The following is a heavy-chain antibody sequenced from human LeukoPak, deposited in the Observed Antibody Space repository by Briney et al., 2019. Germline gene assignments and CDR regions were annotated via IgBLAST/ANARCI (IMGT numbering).Heavy chain of an antibody. CDR1: GFTFSSYG. J-gene: IGHJ4*02. CDR3: AKPRTYYDILTAIDY. D-gene: IGHD3-9*01. Sequence: GGSLRLSCAASGFTFSSYGMHWVRQAPGKGLEWVPVIWYDGSNKYYADSVKGRFTISRDNSKNTLYVQMNSLRAEDTAVYYCAKPRTYYDILTAIDYWGQGTLVTVSS. V-gene: IGHV3-33*06. CDR2: IWYDGSNK.